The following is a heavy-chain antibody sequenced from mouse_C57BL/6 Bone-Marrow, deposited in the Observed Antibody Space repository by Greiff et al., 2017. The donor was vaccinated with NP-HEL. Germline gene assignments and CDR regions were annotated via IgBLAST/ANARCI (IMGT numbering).Heavy chain of an antibody. CDR3: ARVDYGSSWSDWYFDV. V-gene: IGHV5-4*03. CDR1: GFTFSSYA. Sequence: EVMLVESGGGLVKPGGSLKLSCAASGFTFSSYAMSWVRQTPEKRLEWVATISDGGSYTYYPENVKGRFTISRDNAKKNLYLQMSHLKSEDTAMYYCARVDYGSSWSDWYFDVWGTGTTVTVSS. D-gene: IGHD1-1*01. J-gene: IGHJ1*03. CDR2: ISDGGSYT.